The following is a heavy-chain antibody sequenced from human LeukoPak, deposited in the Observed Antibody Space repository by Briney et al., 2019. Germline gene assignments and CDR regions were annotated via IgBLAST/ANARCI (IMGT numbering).Heavy chain of an antibody. V-gene: IGHV3-7*01. J-gene: IGHJ4*02. CDR3: AKEANHCSSRHYDY. CDR2: IKQDGSEK. Sequence: GGSLRLSCGASGFTFSNYWMSWVRQVPGKGLEWVANIKQDGSEKYYVDSVKGRFTISRDNAKNSLYLEMNSLRAEDTAVYYCAKEANHCSSRHYDYWGQGILVTVSS. CDR1: GFTFSNYW. D-gene: IGHD1-14*01.